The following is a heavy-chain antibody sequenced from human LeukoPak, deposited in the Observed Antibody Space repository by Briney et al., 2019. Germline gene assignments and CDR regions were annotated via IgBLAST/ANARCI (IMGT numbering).Heavy chain of an antibody. D-gene: IGHD5-18*01. J-gene: IGHJ3*02. CDR1: GGSISTSNYY. CDR2: IYHSGST. Sequence: SETLSLTCTVSGGSISTSNYYWGWIRQPPGKGLEWIGSIYHSGSTYYNPSLKSRVTISVDTSKNQFSLKLSSVTAADTAVYYCARERIQRDAFDIWGQGTMVTVSS. V-gene: IGHV4-39*07. CDR3: ARERIQRDAFDI.